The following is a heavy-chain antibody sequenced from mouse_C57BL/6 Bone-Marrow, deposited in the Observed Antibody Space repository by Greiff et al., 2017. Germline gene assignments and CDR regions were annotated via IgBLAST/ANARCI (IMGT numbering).Heavy chain of an antibody. CDR3: ARGRGGKSDY. J-gene: IGHJ2*01. CDR1: GYTFTDYY. Sequence: VQLQQSGPVLVKPGASVKMSCKASGYTFTDYYMNWVKQSHGKSLEWIGVINPYNGGTSYNQKFKGKATLTVDKSSSTAYMELNSLTSEDSAVYYCARGRGGKSDYWGQGTTLTVSS. CDR2: INPYNGGT. V-gene: IGHV1-19*01.